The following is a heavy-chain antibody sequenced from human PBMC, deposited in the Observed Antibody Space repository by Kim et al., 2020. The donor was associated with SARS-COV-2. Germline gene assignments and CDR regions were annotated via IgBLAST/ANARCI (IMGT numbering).Heavy chain of an antibody. CDR2: IIPIFGTA. CDR1: GGTFSSYA. CDR3: TTRRRELAWWFDP. J-gene: IGHJ5*02. V-gene: IGHV1-69*13. D-gene: IGHD1-26*01. Sequence: SVKVSCKASGGTFSSYAISWVRQAPGQGLEWMGGIIPIFGTANYAQKFQGRVTITADESTSTAYMELSSLRSEDTAVYYCTTRRRELAWWFDPWGQGTLVTVSS.